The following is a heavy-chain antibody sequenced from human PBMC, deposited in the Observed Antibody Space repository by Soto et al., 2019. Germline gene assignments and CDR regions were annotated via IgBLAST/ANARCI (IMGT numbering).Heavy chain of an antibody. CDR1: GGSISSGGYY. Sequence: SETLSLTCTVSGGSISSGGYYWSWIPQHPGKGLEWIGYISYSGTTSYNPSLKSRLTMSLDTSKNQFSLKLNAVTAADTAVYYCAGTAEQTGQFGVLRENWVDPWGQGTLVTVSS. CDR2: ISYSGTT. CDR3: AGTAEQTGQFGVLRENWVDP. V-gene: IGHV4-31*03. D-gene: IGHD3-16*01. J-gene: IGHJ5*02.